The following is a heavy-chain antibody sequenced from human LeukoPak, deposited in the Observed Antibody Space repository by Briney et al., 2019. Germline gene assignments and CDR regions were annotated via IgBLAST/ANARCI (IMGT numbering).Heavy chain of an antibody. J-gene: IGHJ4*02. CDR1: GGTFSSYA. V-gene: IGHV1-69*05. D-gene: IGHD6-6*01. CDR2: IIPIFGTA. Sequence: ASVKVSCKASGGTFSSYAISWVRQAPGQGLEWMGRIIPIFGTANYAQKFQGRVTITTDESTSTAYMELSSLRSEDTAVYYRARDLGEYSREYYFDYWGQGTLVTVSS. CDR3: ARDLGEYSREYYFDY.